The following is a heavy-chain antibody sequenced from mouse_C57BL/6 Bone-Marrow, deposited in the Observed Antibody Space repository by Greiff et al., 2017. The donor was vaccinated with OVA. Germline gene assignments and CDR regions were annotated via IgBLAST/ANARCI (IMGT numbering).Heavy chain of an antibody. D-gene: IGHD2-5*01. CDR1: GYTFTDYE. J-gene: IGHJ4*01. Sequence: VQLQQSGAELVRPGASVTLSCKASGYTFTDYEMHWVKQTPVHGLEWIGAIDPETGGTAYNQKFKGKAILTAAKSSSTAYMERRSLTSEDSAVYYCTRGYSNYYAMDYWGQGTSVTVSA. CDR2: IDPETGGT. CDR3: TRGYSNYYAMDY. V-gene: IGHV1-15*01.